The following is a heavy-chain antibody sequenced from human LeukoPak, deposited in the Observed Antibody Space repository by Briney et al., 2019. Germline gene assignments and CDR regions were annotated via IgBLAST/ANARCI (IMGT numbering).Heavy chain of an antibody. J-gene: IGHJ4*02. CDR3: VKAQYDFWSGLDY. CDR2: ISGNGGST. V-gene: IGHV3-64D*09. Sequence: GGSLRLSCSASGFTFSRYPMHWVRQAPGKGLEYVSAISGNGGSTYYADSVKGRFTISRDNSKNTLYLQMSSLRTEDTAIYYCVKAQYDFWSGLDYWGQGTLVTVSS. CDR1: GFTFSRYP. D-gene: IGHD3-3*01.